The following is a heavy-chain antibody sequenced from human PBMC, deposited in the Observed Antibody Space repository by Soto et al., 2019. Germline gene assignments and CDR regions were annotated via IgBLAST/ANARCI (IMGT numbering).Heavy chain of an antibody. V-gene: IGHV3-23*01. J-gene: IGHJ2*01. D-gene: IGHD4-17*01. CDR2: ISGSGGST. Sequence: EVQLLESGGGLVQPGGSLRLSCAASGFTFSSYAMSWVRQAPGKGLEWVSAISGSGGSTYYADSVKGRFTISRDNSKNTLYLQMNSLRAEDTAVYYCAKAPHRGVTTFSLDWYFDLWGRGTLVTVSS. CDR3: AKAPHRGVTTFSLDWYFDL. CDR1: GFTFSSYA.